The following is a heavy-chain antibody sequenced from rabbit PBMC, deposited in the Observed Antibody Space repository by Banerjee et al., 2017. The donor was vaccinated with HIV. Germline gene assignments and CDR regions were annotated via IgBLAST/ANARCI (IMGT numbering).Heavy chain of an antibody. Sequence: QSLEESGGDLVKPGASLTLTCTGSGFTLSTYWMCWVRQAPGKGLEWIAYIYNGDGSTYYASWAKGRFTISKTSSTTVTLQMTSLTAADTATYFCARDAGYAGSNLWGQGTLVTVS. CDR2: IYNGDGST. D-gene: IGHD4-2*01. V-gene: IGHV1S40*01. J-gene: IGHJ4*01. CDR3: ARDAGYAGSNL. CDR1: GFTLSTYW.